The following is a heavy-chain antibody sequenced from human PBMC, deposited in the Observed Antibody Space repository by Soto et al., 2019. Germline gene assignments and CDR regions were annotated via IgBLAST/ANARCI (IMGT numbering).Heavy chain of an antibody. CDR3: ARDQDCSSTSCYTANYYYYGMDV. Sequence: PGGSLRLSSAASGVTLSSSAMDWVRQAPGKGLEWVAVISYDGSNKYYADSVKGRFTISRDNSKNTLYLQMNSLRAEDTAVYYCARDQDCSSTSCYTANYYYYGMDVWGQGTTVTVSS. V-gene: IGHV3-30-3*01. CDR2: ISYDGSNK. J-gene: IGHJ6*02. D-gene: IGHD2-2*02. CDR1: GVTLSSSA.